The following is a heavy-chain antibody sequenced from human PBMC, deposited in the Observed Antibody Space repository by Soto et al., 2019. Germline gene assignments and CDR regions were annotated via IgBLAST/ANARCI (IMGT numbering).Heavy chain of an antibody. D-gene: IGHD2-21*01. CDR3: ANIPQDY. J-gene: IGHJ4*02. CDR2: ISASGGST. V-gene: IGHV3-23*01. CDR1: GFTFTSYA. Sequence: EVEVLESGGGMVQPGGSLRLSCAASGFTFTSYAMTWVRQAPGKGLEWVSAISASGGSTYYADSVKGRFTLSRDNFKNMVYVQMNSLRVEDTAVYYCANIPQDYWGQGTLVTVSS.